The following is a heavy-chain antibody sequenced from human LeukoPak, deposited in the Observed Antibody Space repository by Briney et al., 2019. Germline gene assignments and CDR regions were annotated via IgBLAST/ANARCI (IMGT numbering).Heavy chain of an antibody. CDR2: ISAYNGNT. CDR3: ASGYCSGGSCYGPFDY. Sequence: ASAKVSCKASGYTFTSYGISWVRQAPGQGLEWMGWISAYNGNTNYAQKLQGRVTMTTDTSTSTAYMELRSLRSDDTAVYYCASGYCSGGSCYGPFDYWGQGTLVTVSS. D-gene: IGHD2-15*01. V-gene: IGHV1-18*01. CDR1: GYTFTSYG. J-gene: IGHJ4*02.